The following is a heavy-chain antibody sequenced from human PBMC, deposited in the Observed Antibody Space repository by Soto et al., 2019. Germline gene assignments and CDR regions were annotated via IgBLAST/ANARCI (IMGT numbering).Heavy chain of an antibody. D-gene: IGHD3-22*01. V-gene: IGHV1-18*01. CDR2: ISAYNGNT. Sequence: QVQLVQSGAEVKKPGASVKVSCKASGYTFTSYGISWVRQAPGQGLEWMEWISAYNGNTNYAQKLQGRVTMTTDTSTSTAYMELRSLRSDDTAVYYCATTRITMIVVVIRHYGMDVWGQGTTVTVSS. CDR3: ATTRITMIVVVIRHYGMDV. J-gene: IGHJ6*02. CDR1: GYTFTSYG.